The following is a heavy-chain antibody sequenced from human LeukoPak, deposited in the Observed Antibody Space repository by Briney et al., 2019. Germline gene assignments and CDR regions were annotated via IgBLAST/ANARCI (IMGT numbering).Heavy chain of an antibody. D-gene: IGHD4-17*01. CDR3: ARGGNYGDYDGYFDY. CDR1: GGSISSDNFY. V-gene: IGHV4-30-4*01. CDR2: VYYSGRT. J-gene: IGHJ4*02. Sequence: SETLSLTCTVSGGSISSDNFYWSRIRQPPGKGLEWLGYVYYSGRTYYNPSLKSRVTISVDTSKNQFSLNVNSVTAADTAVYYCARGGNYGDYDGYFDYWGQGTLVTVSS.